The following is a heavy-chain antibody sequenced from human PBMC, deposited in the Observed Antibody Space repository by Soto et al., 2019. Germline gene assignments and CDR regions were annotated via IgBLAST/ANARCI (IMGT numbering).Heavy chain of an antibody. Sequence: PSETLSLTCTVSGGSISSYYWSWLRQPPGKGLEWIGYIYYSGSTNYNPSLKSRVTISVDTSKNQFSLKLSSVTAADTAVYYCARGAAYYDFWSGYDFDPWGQGTLVTVSS. V-gene: IGHV4-59*08. J-gene: IGHJ5*02. D-gene: IGHD3-3*01. CDR1: GGSISSYY. CDR3: ARGAAYYDFWSGYDFDP. CDR2: IYYSGST.